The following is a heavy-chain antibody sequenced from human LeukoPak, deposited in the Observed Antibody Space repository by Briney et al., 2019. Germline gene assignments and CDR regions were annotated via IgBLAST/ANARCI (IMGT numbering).Heavy chain of an antibody. D-gene: IGHD1-26*01. CDR1: GFTFSDYY. V-gene: IGHV3-11*01. Sequence: GGSLRLSCAASGFTFSDYYMSWIRQAPGKGLEWVSYISSSGSTIYYADSVKGRLTISRDNAKNSLYLQMNSLRAEDTAVYYCARELIVGATSYYYYYGMDVWGQGTTVTVSS. CDR3: ARELIVGATSYYYYYGMDV. J-gene: IGHJ6*02. CDR2: ISSSGSTI.